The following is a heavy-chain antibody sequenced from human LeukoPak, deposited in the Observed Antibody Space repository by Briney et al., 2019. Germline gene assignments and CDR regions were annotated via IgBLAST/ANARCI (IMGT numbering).Heavy chain of an antibody. Sequence: GGSLRLSCAASGFTFSSYSMNWVRQAPGKGLEWVSYISSSSSYIYYADSLKGRFTISRDNANNSLYLQMNSLRAEDTAVYYCARFAYSYSNHLDYWGQGTLVTVSS. D-gene: IGHD4-11*01. CDR1: GFTFSSYS. J-gene: IGHJ4*02. CDR3: ARFAYSYSNHLDY. CDR2: ISSSSSYI. V-gene: IGHV3-21*01.